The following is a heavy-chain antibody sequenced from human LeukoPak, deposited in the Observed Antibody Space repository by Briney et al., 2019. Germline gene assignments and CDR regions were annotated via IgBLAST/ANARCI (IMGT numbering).Heavy chain of an antibody. D-gene: IGHD3-22*01. Sequence: KPSETLSLTCTVSGASISSSSYYWGWLRQPPGKGLEWIGSIYYSGSTYYNPSLKSRVTISVDTSKNQFSLKLSSVTAADTAVYYCARQSGYYSVDAFDIWGQGTMVTVSS. CDR1: GASISSSSYY. V-gene: IGHV4-39*01. CDR2: IYYSGST. CDR3: ARQSGYYSVDAFDI. J-gene: IGHJ3*02.